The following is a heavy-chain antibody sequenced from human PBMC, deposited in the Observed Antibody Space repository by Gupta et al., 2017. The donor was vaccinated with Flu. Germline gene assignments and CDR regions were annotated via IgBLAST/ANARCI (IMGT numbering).Heavy chain of an antibody. J-gene: IGHJ6*02. CDR1: GFTLTNARMG. CDR2: TFTNAVP. D-gene: IGHD3-3*02. Sequence: QATLKESGPVLVKPTETLTLTCSVSGFTLTNARMGVCWIRQPPGKALEWLGHTFTNAVPSYSPSLKSRLSISEDAFAGRVLLTMTNLQPADTGTYYCARMFSNPGQGHYHYYYCYGIDIWGQGTSVTVS. CDR3: ARMFSNPGQGHYHYYYCYGIDI. V-gene: IGHV2-26*01.